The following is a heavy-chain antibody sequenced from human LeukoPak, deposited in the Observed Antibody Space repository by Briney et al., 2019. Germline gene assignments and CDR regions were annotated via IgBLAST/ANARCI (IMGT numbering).Heavy chain of an antibody. Sequence: SETLSLTCAVYGGSFSGYYWSWIRQPPGKELEWIGEINHSGSTNYNPSLKSRVTISVDTSKNQFSLKLSSVTAADTAVYYYARRSVYSSRPFDYWGQGTLVTVSS. CDR3: ARRSVYSSRPFDY. V-gene: IGHV4-34*01. J-gene: IGHJ4*02. CDR1: GGSFSGYY. D-gene: IGHD6-13*01. CDR2: INHSGST.